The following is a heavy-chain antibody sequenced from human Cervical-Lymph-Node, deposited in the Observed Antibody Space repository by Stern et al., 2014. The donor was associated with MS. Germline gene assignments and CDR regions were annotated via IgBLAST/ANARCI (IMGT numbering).Heavy chain of an antibody. D-gene: IGHD5-24*01. J-gene: IGHJ4*02. Sequence: VQLVESGGDLVKPGGSLRLSCEASGFTFSYYDMNWVRQAPGKGLEWVACINSGSAYLYYADSVKGRFTITRDNAKNSLYLQMNSLRAEDTAVYYCARQDGYNLDYWGRGTLVTVSS. CDR1: GFTFSYYD. CDR3: ARQDGYNLDY. V-gene: IGHV3-21*01. CDR2: INSGSAYL.